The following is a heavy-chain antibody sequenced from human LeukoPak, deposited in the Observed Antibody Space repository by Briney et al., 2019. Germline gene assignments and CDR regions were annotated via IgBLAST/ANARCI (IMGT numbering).Heavy chain of an antibody. CDR3: AREHYYDSSGYLSAFDI. CDR1: GGTFSSYA. Sequence: SVKVSCKASGGTFSSYAISWVRQAPGQGLEWMGGIIPIFGTANYAQKFQGRVTITTDESTSTAYMELSSLRSEDTAVYYCAREHYYDSSGYLSAFDIRGQGTMVTVSS. D-gene: IGHD3-22*01. CDR2: IIPIFGTA. V-gene: IGHV1-69*05. J-gene: IGHJ3*02.